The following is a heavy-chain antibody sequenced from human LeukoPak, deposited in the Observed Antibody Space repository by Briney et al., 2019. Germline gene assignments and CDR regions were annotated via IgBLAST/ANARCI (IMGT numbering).Heavy chain of an antibody. Sequence: SETLSLTCTVSGGSISSYYWSWIRQPAGKGLEWIGRIYTSGSTNYNPSLKSRVTMSVDTSKNQFSLKLSSVTAADTAVYYCARDDPKASYGGFLEWFDYWGQGTLVAVSS. CDR1: GGSISSYY. CDR2: IYTSGST. V-gene: IGHV4-4*07. D-gene: IGHD3-3*01. J-gene: IGHJ5*01. CDR3: ARDDPKASYGGFLEWFDY.